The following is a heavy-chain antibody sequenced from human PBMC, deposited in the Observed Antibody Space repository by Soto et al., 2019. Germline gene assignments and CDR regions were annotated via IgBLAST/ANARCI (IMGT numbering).Heavy chain of an antibody. CDR3: AKDHCSGGSCYSVSSRYYYYMDV. Sequence: GGSLRLSCAASGFTFSSYAMSWVRQAPGKGLEWVSAISGSGGSTYYADSVKGRFTISRDNSKSTLYLQMNSLRAEDTAVYYCAKDHCSGGSCYSVSSRYYYYMDVWGKGTTVTVSS. V-gene: IGHV3-23*01. D-gene: IGHD2-15*01. CDR1: GFTFSSYA. J-gene: IGHJ6*03. CDR2: ISGSGGST.